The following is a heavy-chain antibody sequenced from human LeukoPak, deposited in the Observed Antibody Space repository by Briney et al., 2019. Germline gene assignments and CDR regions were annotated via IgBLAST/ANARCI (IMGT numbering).Heavy chain of an antibody. CDR3: ARGPTISETGYFDF. Sequence: PSETLSLTCAVYGGSFSTYYWSWIRQSPGKGLEWIAEINHRGDTNYNPSVKSRVTISVDTSKNQFSLKVRSLTAADTAVYYCARGPTISETGYFDFWGQGTLVTVSS. V-gene: IGHV4-34*01. J-gene: IGHJ4*03. D-gene: IGHD1-1*01. CDR2: INHRGDT. CDR1: GGSFSTYY.